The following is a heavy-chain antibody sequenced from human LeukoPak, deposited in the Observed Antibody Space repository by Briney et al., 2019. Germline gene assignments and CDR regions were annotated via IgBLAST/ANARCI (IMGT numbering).Heavy chain of an antibody. CDR1: GGTFSSYT. J-gene: IGHJ4*02. Sequence: SVKVSCKASGGTFSSYTISLVRQAPGQGLEWMGRIIPILGIANYAQKFQGRVTITADKSTSTAYMELSSLRSEDTAVYYCARAYCSSTSCHNYFDYWGQGTLVTVSS. CDR3: ARAYCSSTSCHNYFDY. D-gene: IGHD2-2*02. V-gene: IGHV1-69*02. CDR2: IIPILGIA.